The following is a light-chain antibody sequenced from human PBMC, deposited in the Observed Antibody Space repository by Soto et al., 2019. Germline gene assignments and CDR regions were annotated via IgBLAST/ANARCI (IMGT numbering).Light chain of an antibody. CDR2: EAS. CDR3: CSYSGSKTYV. V-gene: IGLV2-23*01. J-gene: IGLJ1*01. CDR1: SSDVGNYNL. Sequence: QSALTQPASVSGSPGQSITISCTVPSSDVGNYNLVSWYQNHPGKVPKLLIFEASKRPSGVSHRFSGSQSGNTASLTISGLQAEDEADYYCCSYSGSKTYVFGTGTKVTFL.